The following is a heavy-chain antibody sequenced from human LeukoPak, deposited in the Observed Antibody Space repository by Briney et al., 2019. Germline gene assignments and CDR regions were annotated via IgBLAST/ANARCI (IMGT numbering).Heavy chain of an antibody. D-gene: IGHD3-10*01. V-gene: IGHV3-23*01. J-gene: IGHJ4*02. CDR3: AKDLQEWLGEDY. CDR1: GFTFTTYW. CDR2: ISGSGGST. Sequence: GESLRLSCAASGFTFTTYWMSWVRQAPGKGLEWVSAISGSGGSTYYADSVKGRFTISRDNSKNTLYLQMNSLRAEDTAVYYCAKDLQEWLGEDYWGQGTLVTVPS.